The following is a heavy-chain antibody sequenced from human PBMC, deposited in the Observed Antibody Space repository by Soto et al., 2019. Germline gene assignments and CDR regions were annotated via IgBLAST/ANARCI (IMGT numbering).Heavy chain of an antibody. J-gene: IGHJ4*02. V-gene: IGHV1-8*01. Sequence: QVQLVQSGAEVREPGASVKVSCKASGYSFTSLDINWVRQTTGQGLEWMGWMQPSSGRTGYAQKFQGRVTMTRDTSINTVYMELSSLTSDVTAFYYCARGVTAGVDYWGQGTLVTVSS. CDR1: GYSFTSLD. CDR3: ARGVTAGVDY. CDR2: MQPSSGRT. D-gene: IGHD1-26*01.